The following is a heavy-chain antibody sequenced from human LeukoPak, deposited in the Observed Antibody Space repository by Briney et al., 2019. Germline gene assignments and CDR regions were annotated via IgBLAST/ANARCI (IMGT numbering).Heavy chain of an antibody. V-gene: IGHV4-59*12. J-gene: IGHJ4*02. CDR3: ARVMDQQMDRSFDY. Sequence: SETLSLTCTVSGGSISSYYWSWIRQPPGKGLEWIGYIHYSGSTHYNPSLKSRVTISVDTSKKQVSLKLSSVTAADTAVYYCARVMDQQMDRSFDYWGQGTLVTVSS. D-gene: IGHD6-13*01. CDR1: GGSISSYY. CDR2: IHYSGST.